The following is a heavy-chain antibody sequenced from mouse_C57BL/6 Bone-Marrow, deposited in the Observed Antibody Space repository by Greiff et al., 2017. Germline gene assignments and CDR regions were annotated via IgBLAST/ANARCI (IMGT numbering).Heavy chain of an antibody. Sequence: EVQLVESGGGLVKPGGSLKLSCAASGFTFSDYGMHWVRQAPEKGLEWVAYISSGSCTIYYADTVKGRFTIARDNAKNTLFLQMTSLRSEDTAMYYCARDYDYAPFAYWGQGTLVTVSA. CDR1: GFTFSDYG. CDR2: ISSGSCTI. D-gene: IGHD2-4*01. CDR3: ARDYDYAPFAY. V-gene: IGHV5-17*01. J-gene: IGHJ3*01.